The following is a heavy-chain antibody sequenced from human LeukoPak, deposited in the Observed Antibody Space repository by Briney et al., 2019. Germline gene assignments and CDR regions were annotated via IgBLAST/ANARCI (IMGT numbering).Heavy chain of an antibody. D-gene: IGHD3-16*01. CDR3: AKGRGFRVWDPWDN. J-gene: IGHJ4*02. CDR1: GFTFSNYA. V-gene: IGHV3-23*01. Sequence: GGSLRLSCAASGFTFSNYAMRWVRQAPGKGLEWVSGISGSGDSTYYADSVKGRFTISRDNSKNTLFLEMNSLRVEDTAVYYCAKGRGFRVWDPWDNWGQGTLITVSS. CDR2: ISGSGDST.